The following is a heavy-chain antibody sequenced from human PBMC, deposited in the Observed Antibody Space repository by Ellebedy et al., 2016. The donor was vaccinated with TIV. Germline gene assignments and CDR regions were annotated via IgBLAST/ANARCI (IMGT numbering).Heavy chain of an antibody. CDR1: GFTFDEYT. CDR3: AKDIGLAPLDQFYGMDV. CDR2: ITWDGGST. Sequence: GESLKISCEASGFTFDEYTMHWVRQAPGKGLEWVSLITWDGGSTYYADSVKGRFTISRDNSRNSLHLQMNSLRTEDTALYSCAKDIGLAPLDQFYGMDVWGQGTTVTVSS. J-gene: IGHJ6*02. D-gene: IGHD3-16*01. V-gene: IGHV3-43*01.